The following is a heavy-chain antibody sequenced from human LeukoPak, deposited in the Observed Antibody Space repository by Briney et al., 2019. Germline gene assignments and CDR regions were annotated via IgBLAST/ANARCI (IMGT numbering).Heavy chain of an antibody. Sequence: GGSLRLSCAASGFTFSSYAMSWVRQAPGKGLEWVSAISGSGGSTYYADSVKGRFTISRDNSKSTLYLQMNTLRADDTAVYHCAKGPSSGWGAFDIWGQGTMVTVSS. CDR3: AKGPSSGWGAFDI. J-gene: IGHJ3*02. CDR1: GFTFSSYA. V-gene: IGHV3-23*01. CDR2: ISGSGGST. D-gene: IGHD3-22*01.